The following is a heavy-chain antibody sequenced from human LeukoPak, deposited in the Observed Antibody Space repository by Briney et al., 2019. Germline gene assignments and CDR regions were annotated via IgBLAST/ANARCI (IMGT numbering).Heavy chain of an antibody. CDR2: ISNDGTNT. V-gene: IGHV3-74*01. D-gene: IGHD2-2*01. CDR3: ARDHRTSTSFDY. CDR1: GFTFSTYW. J-gene: IGHJ4*02. Sequence: GGSLRLSCAASGFTFSTYWMHWVRQAPGKGLEWVSQISNDGTNTIYADSVKGRFTISRDNAKNTLYLQMISLRAEDTAVYYCARDHRTSTSFDYWGQGTVVTVSS.